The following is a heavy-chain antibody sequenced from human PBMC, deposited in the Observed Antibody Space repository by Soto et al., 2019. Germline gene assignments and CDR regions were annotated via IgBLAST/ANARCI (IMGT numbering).Heavy chain of an antibody. V-gene: IGHV3-48*03. J-gene: IGHJ5*02. Sequence: GSLRLSCAASGFTFSSYEMNWVRQAPGKGLEWVSYISSSGSTIYYADSVKGRFTISRDNAKNSLYLQMNSLRAEDTAVYYCARESSSIAAYNWFDPWGQGTLVTVSS. CDR3: ARESSSIAAYNWFDP. D-gene: IGHD6-6*01. CDR2: ISSSGSTI. CDR1: GFTFSSYE.